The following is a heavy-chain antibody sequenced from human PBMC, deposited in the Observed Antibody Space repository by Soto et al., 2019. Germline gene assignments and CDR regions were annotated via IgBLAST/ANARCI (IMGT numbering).Heavy chain of an antibody. CDR1: GFTFSSYA. D-gene: IGHD7-27*01. Sequence: GGSLRLSCAASGFTFSSYAMSWVRQAPGKGLEWVSAISGSGGSTYYADSVKGRFTISRDNSKNTLHLQMNSLRAEDKAVYYCATAPKNWEVAAFDIWGQGTMVTVSS. CDR3: ATAPKNWEVAAFDI. CDR2: ISGSGGST. V-gene: IGHV3-23*01. J-gene: IGHJ3*02.